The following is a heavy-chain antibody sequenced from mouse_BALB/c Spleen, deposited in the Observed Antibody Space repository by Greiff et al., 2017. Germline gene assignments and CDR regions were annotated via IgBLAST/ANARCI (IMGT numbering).Heavy chain of an antibody. CDR3: ARDGYLGFAY. V-gene: IGHV3-2*02. J-gene: IGHJ3*01. D-gene: IGHD2-3*01. Sequence: DVKLVESGPGLVKPSQSLSLTCTVTGYSITSDYAWNWIRQFPGNKLEWMGYISYSGSTSYNPSLKSRISITRDTSKNQFFLQLNSVTTEDTATYYCARDGYLGFAYWGQGTLVTVSA. CDR1: GYSITSDYA. CDR2: ISYSGST.